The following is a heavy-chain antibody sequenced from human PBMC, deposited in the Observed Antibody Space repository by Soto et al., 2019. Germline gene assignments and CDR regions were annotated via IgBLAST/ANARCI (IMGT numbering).Heavy chain of an antibody. J-gene: IGHJ3*01. D-gene: IGHD2-21*02. Sequence: EVQLVESEGGLVQPGGSLRLSCAASGFTFSYYWMHWVRQAPGQGLVWVSRIHSDGSSTTYADSVKGRFTISRDNAKNTLYLQMNSLWADDAAVYYCARGDRGAFALWGQGTMVTVSS. CDR3: ARGDRGAFAL. V-gene: IGHV3-74*01. CDR1: GFTFSYYW. CDR2: IHSDGSST.